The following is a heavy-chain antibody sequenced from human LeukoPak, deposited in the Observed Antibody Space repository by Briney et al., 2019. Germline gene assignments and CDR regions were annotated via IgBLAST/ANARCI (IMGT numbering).Heavy chain of an antibody. CDR3: TTDLIAAAGREFDY. J-gene: IGHJ4*02. V-gene: IGHV3-15*01. CDR1: GFTFSSYS. Sequence: GGSLRLSCAASGFTFSSYSMNWVRQAPGKGLEWVGRIKSKTDGGTTDYAAPVKGRFTISRDDSKNTLYLQMNSLKTEDTAVYYCTTDLIAAAGREFDYWGQGTLATVSS. D-gene: IGHD6-13*01. CDR2: IKSKTDGGTT.